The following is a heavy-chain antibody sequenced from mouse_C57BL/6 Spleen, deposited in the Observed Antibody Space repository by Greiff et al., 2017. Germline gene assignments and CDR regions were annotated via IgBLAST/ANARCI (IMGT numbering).Heavy chain of an antibody. CDR2: ISNGGGST. V-gene: IGHV5-12*01. D-gene: IGHD1-1*01. Sequence: EVMLVESGGGLVQPGGSLKLSCAASGFTFSDYYMYWVRQTPVKRLEWVAYISNGGGSTYYPDTVKGRFTISRDNAKNTLYLQMSRLKTEDKAMYYCARGGDYGLYYYAMDYWGQGTTVTVSS. CDR1: GFTFSDYY. J-gene: IGHJ4*01. CDR3: ARGGDYGLYYYAMDY.